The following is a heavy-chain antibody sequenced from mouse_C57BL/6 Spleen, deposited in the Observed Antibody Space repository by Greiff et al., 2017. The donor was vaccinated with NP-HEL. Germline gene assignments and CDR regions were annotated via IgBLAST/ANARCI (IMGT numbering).Heavy chain of an antibody. J-gene: IGHJ4*01. CDR1: GFSLTSYG. D-gene: IGHD2-4*01. CDR3: ARNSDDYDADYYAMDY. CDR2: ILRGGST. Sequence: VQLQQSGPGLVQPSQSLSITCTVSGFSLTSYGVHWVRQSPGKGLEWLGVILRGGSTDYNAAFISRLSISKDNSKSQVFFKMNSLQADDTAIYYCARNSDDYDADYYAMDYWGQGTSVTVSS. V-gene: IGHV2-2*01.